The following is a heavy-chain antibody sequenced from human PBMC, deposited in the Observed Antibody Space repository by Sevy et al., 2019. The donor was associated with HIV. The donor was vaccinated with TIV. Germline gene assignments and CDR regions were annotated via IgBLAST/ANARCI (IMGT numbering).Heavy chain of an antibody. V-gene: IGHV3-7*01. D-gene: IGHD2-2*01. CDR2: IKQDGSER. CDR1: GFTFSSYW. CDR3: ARDSQNIVVVPAATINYYYSYYMDV. J-gene: IGHJ6*03. Sequence: GGSLRLSCAASGFTFSSYWMSWVRQAPGKGLEWVANIKQDGSERYYEDSVKGRFTISRDNTKNSLYLQMNSLRVEDTAVYYRARDSQNIVVVPAATINYYYSYYMDVWGKGTTVTVSS.